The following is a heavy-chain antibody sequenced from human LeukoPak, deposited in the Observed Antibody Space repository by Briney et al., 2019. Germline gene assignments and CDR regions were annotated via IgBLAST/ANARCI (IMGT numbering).Heavy chain of an antibody. CDR1: GFTFSSYS. Sequence: GGSLRLSCAASGFTFSSYSMNWVRQAPGKGLQWVAIMYAGGTTDYSDSVRGRFHISRDSSNNTLSLQINSLRAEDTAVYYCARGSGSGWPLDRWGQGALVTVSS. D-gene: IGHD6-19*01. CDR2: MYAGGTT. J-gene: IGHJ5*02. CDR3: ARGSGSGWPLDR. V-gene: IGHV3-53*01.